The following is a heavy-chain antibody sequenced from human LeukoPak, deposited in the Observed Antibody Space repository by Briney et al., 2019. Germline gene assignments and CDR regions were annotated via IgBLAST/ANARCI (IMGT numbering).Heavy chain of an antibody. D-gene: IGHD6-19*01. CDR3: AKDSSEYSSGWCYFDY. J-gene: IGHJ4*02. CDR1: GFTFSSYG. Sequence: GGSLRLSCATSGFTFSSYGMHWVRQAPGKGLEWVAFIRYDGSNKYYADSVKGRFTISRDNPKNTLYLQMNSLRAEDTAVYYCAKDSSEYSSGWCYFDYWGQGTLVTVSS. CDR2: IRYDGSNK. V-gene: IGHV3-30*02.